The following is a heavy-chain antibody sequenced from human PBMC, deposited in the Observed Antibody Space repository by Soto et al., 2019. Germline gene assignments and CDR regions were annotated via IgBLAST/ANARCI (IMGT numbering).Heavy chain of an antibody. Sequence: ASVKVSCKASGYTFTNYYLHWVRQAPGQGLEWVGMINPSARSASYAQKLRGRLTMDRDTSTTTVYMELSRPTSEDTAVYYCARDNSAANGVLHHWVLGTMVTDYS. J-gene: IGHJ5*02. CDR1: GYTFTNYY. CDR2: INPSARSA. D-gene: IGHD1-1*01. CDR3: ARDNSAANGVLHH. V-gene: IGHV1-46*04.